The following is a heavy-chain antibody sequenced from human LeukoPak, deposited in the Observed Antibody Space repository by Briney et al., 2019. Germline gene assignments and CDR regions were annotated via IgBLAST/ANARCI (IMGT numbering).Heavy chain of an antibody. CDR3: ARGVVPAARGVFDY. CDR2: IIPIFGTA. D-gene: IGHD2-2*01. CDR1: GGTFSSYA. Sequence: SVKVSCKASGGTFSSYAISWVRQAPGPGLEWMGGIIPIFGTANYAQKFQGRVTITADKSTSTAYMELSSLRSEDTAVYYCARGVVPAARGVFDYWGQGTLVTVSS. V-gene: IGHV1-69*06. J-gene: IGHJ4*02.